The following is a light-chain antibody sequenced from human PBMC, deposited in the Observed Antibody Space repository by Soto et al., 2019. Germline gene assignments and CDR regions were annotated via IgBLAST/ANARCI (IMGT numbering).Light chain of an antibody. V-gene: IGKV1-27*01. Sequence: DIQMIQSPSSLSASVGDRVTITCRASQGISSYVAWYQQKAGKVPKLLIYAATTLQTGVPSRFSGSGSGTDFTLTISSLQPEDVAIYYCQQNYIAPRTFGQGTKVDIK. J-gene: IGKJ1*01. CDR3: QQNYIAPRT. CDR2: AAT. CDR1: QGISSY.